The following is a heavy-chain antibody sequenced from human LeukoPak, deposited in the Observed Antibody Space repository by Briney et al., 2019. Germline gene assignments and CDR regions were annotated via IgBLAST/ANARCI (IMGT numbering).Heavy chain of an antibody. CDR2: ICGSGGCT. D-gene: IGHD6-19*01. J-gene: IGHJ4*02. CDR3: AKTTVGYSSGRYPGWPADC. Sequence: GGSLRLSCAASGFTFNTYAIYWVRQAPGKGLEWVSDICGSGGCTYYANSVKGRFTISRDNSKNTVYLQMNSLTADDTAIYYCAKTTVGYSSGRYPGWPADCWGQGTLVTVSS. CDR1: GFTFNTYA. V-gene: IGHV3-23*01.